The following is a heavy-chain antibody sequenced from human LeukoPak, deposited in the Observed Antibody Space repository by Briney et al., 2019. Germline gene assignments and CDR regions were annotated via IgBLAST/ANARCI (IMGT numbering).Heavy chain of an antibody. J-gene: IGHJ4*02. V-gene: IGHV4-38-2*01. D-gene: IGHD3-10*01. Sequence: SETLSLTCAVSGHSISSGYYWGWIRQPPGKGLEWIGSIYHSGSTYYNPSLKSRVTISVDTSKNQFSLKLSSVTAADTAVYYCARGDYYGSGSSPRHDYWGQGTLVTVSS. CDR3: ARGDYYGSGSSPRHDY. CDR1: GHSISSGYY. CDR2: IYHSGST.